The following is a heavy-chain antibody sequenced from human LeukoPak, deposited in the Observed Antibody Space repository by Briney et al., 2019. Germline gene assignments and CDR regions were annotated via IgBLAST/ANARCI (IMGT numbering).Heavy chain of an antibody. J-gene: IGHJ4*02. CDR1: SGSFSGYY. Sequence: SETLSLTCAVYSGSFSGYYWSWFRQPPGKGLEWIGEINHSGSTNYNPSLKSRVTISVDTSKNQFSLKLSSVTAADTAVYYCARGPRWLHGSHFDYWGQGTLVTVSS. CDR2: INHSGST. CDR3: ARGPRWLHGSHFDY. D-gene: IGHD5-24*01. V-gene: IGHV4-34*01.